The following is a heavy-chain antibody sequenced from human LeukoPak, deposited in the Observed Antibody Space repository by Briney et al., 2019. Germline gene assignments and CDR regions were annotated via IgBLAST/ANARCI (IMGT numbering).Heavy chain of an antibody. CDR3: ARRRTYYYDSSGYHGSACWFDP. CDR2: IKQDGSEK. Sequence: GGSLRLSCAASGFTFSSYWMSWVRQAPGNGLEWVANIKQDGSEKYYVDSVKGRFTISRDNAKNSLYLQMNSLRAEDTAVYYCARRRTYYYDSSGYHGSACWFDPWGQGTLVTVSS. D-gene: IGHD3-22*01. J-gene: IGHJ5*02. V-gene: IGHV3-7*01. CDR1: GFTFSSYW.